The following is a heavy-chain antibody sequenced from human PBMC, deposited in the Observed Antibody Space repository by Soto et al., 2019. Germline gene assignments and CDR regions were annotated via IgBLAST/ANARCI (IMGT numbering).Heavy chain of an antibody. CDR3: ARQRTTVVTQAYFDH. D-gene: IGHD2-21*02. CDR1: GESISSSSYY. Sequence: SETLSLTCIVSGESISSSSYYWGWIRQPPGKGLEWIGSIYYSGRTYYNPSFKSRVTMSIDTSKNQFSLKLSSVTATDTAVYYCARQRTTVVTQAYFDHWGQGALVTVSS. J-gene: IGHJ4*02. CDR2: IYYSGRT. V-gene: IGHV4-39*01.